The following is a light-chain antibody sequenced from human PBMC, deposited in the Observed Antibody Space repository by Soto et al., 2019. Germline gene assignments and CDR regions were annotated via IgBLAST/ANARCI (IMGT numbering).Light chain of an antibody. V-gene: IGKV3-20*01. CDR2: GAS. Sequence: EIVLTQSPGTLSLSPGERAALSCRASQSISSSFLAWYQHKPGQAPRLLIHGASSRATGIPDRFSGSGSGTDFTLTISRLDPEDFATYYCQQLNSYPPSFGPGTKVDIK. J-gene: IGKJ3*01. CDR1: QSISSSF. CDR3: QQLNSYPPS.